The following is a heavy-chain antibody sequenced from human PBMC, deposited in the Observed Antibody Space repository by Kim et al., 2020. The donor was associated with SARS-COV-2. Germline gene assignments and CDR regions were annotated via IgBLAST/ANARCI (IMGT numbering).Heavy chain of an antibody. J-gene: IGHJ4*02. V-gene: IGHV1-8*01. CDR1: GYTFSNYD. Sequence: ASVKVSCKAFGYTFSNYDVNWVRQAAGQGPEWMGWMSPHSGISVSAQNFQGRLTMTGDASLSTVYMELSRLRSDDTAVYYCARGVGSGQDYWGQGNLGTV. CDR2: MSPHSGIS. CDR3: ARGVGSGQDY. D-gene: IGHD6-19*01.